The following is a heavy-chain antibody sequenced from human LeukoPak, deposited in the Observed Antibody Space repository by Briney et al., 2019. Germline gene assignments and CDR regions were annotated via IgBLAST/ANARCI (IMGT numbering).Heavy chain of an antibody. CDR3: ATTWIRGAFDI. V-gene: IGHV4-61*05. J-gene: IGHJ3*02. D-gene: IGHD5-12*01. CDR2: IYYSGST. CDR1: GGSISSSSYY. Sequence: SETLSLTCTVSGGSISSSSYYWGWIRQPPGKGLEWIGYIYYSGSTNYNPSLKSRVTISVDTSKNQFSLKLSSVTAADTAVYCCATTWIRGAFDIWGQGTMVTVSS.